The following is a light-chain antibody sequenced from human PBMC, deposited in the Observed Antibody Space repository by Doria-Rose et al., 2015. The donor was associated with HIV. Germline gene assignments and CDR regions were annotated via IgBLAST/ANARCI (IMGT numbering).Light chain of an antibody. Sequence: TQSPLSLPVTPGQPASISCRSSQSLLHTIGYNYLDWYLQKPGQSPQLLIYLGSNRASGVPGRFSGSGSGTDFTPKISRVEAEDVGVYYCMQALQTPYTFGQGTKLEIK. CDR1: QSLLHTIGYNY. CDR3: MQALQTPYT. J-gene: IGKJ2*01. CDR2: LGS. V-gene: IGKV2-28*01.